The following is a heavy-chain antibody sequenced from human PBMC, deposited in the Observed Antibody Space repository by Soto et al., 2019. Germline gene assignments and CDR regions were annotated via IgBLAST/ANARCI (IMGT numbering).Heavy chain of an antibody. J-gene: IGHJ4*02. D-gene: IGHD6-13*01. CDR2: IIPIFGTA. CDR1: GGPFSSYA. V-gene: IGHV1-69*13. Sequence: SVKVSCKASGGPFSSYAISWVRQAPGQGLEWMGGIIPIFGTANYAQKFQGRVTITADESTSTAYMELSSLRSEDTAVYYCARGDRRAAAGIVVVWGQGALGTVSS. CDR3: ARGDRRAAAGIVVV.